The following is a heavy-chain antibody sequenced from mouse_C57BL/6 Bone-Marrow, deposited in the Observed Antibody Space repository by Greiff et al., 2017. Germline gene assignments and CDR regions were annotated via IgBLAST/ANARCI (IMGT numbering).Heavy chain of an antibody. D-gene: IGHD1-1*01. CDR1: GYTFTSYW. V-gene: IGHV1-55*01. J-gene: IGHJ2*01. CDR3: ASFTTVVPYFDY. CDR2: IYPGSGST. Sequence: VKLQQPGAELVKPGASVKMSCKASGYTFTSYWITWVKQRPGQGLEWIGDIYPGSGSTNYNEKFKSKATLTVDTSSSTANMQLSSLTSEDSAVYYCASFTTVVPYFDYWGQGTTLTVSS.